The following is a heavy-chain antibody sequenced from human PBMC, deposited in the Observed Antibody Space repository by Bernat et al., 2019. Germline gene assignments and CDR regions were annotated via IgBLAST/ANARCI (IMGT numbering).Heavy chain of an antibody. D-gene: IGHD2-2*01. V-gene: IGHV3-30-3*01. CDR1: GFTFSSYT. Sequence: QVQLVESGGGVVQPGRSLRLSCAASGFTFSSYTMHWVRQPPGKGLEWVTIILSDVVKKYYADSVKGRFTISRDNSKKTLYLQMNSLRAEDTAVYYCAREGGYAPEVSFDYWGQGTLVTVSS. CDR3: AREGGYAPEVSFDY. J-gene: IGHJ4*02. CDR2: ILSDVVKK.